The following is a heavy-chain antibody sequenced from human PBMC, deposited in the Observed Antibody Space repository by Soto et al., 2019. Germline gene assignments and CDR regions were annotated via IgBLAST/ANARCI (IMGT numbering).Heavy chain of an antibody. Sequence: ASVKVSCKASGYTFTSYAMHWVRQASGQRLEWMGWINAGNGNTKYSQKFQGRVTITRDTSASTAYMELSSLRSEDTAVYYCARDPFRVVLTTNDYWGQGTLVTVSS. V-gene: IGHV1-3*01. CDR1: GYTFTSYA. D-gene: IGHD2-15*01. CDR2: INAGNGNT. CDR3: ARDPFRVVLTTNDY. J-gene: IGHJ4*02.